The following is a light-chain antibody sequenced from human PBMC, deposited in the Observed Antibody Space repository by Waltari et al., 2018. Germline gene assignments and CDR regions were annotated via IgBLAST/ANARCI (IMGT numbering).Light chain of an antibody. Sequence: DIQLTQFPSFLYASVGDRVTITCRASQGISSYLAWYQQKPGKAPKLLIYAASTLQSGVPSRISGSESGTEFTLTISSLQPGDFATYYCRQLNSYPPTFGQGTKVEIK. J-gene: IGKJ1*01. V-gene: IGKV1-9*01. CDR3: RQLNSYPPT. CDR1: QGISSY. CDR2: AAS.